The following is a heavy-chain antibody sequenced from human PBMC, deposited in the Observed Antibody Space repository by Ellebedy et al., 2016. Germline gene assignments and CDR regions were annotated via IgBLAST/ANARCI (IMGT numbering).Heavy chain of an antibody. CDR2: INPNSGGT. V-gene: IGHV1-2*04. J-gene: IGHJ5*02. D-gene: IGHD3-10*01. CDR1: GYTFTGYF. Sequence: ASVKVSCKASGYTFTGYFIHWVRQAPGQGLEWMGWINPNSGGTNYAQKFQGWVTITRDTSISTAYMELSRLRSDDTAVYYCARGQYGSGTYYKGVTWFDPWGQGTLVTVSS. CDR3: ARGQYGSGTYYKGVTWFDP.